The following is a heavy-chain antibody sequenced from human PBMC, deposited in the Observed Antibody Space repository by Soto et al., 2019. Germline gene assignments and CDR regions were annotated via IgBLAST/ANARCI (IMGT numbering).Heavy chain of an antibody. J-gene: IGHJ5*02. Sequence: SETLSLTCAVYCGSFIGYYWIWIRQPPGKGLECIGEINHSGSTNYNPSLKSRVTISVDTSKNQFSLKLSPVTAADTAVYYCARGGTAMVTSKWFDPWGQGTLVTVSS. V-gene: IGHV4-34*01. CDR2: INHSGST. CDR3: ARGGTAMVTSKWFDP. CDR1: CGSFIGYY. D-gene: IGHD5-18*01.